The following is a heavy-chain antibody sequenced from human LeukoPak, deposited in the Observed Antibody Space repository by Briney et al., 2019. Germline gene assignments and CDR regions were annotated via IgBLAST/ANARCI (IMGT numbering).Heavy chain of an antibody. CDR3: ARARYGSGGYFFDF. V-gene: IGHV3-7*04. D-gene: IGHD3-10*01. Sequence: GGSLRLSCTASGFTFSSYWMSWVRQAPGKGLECVANIKQDGSDIYFVDSVKGRFTISRDNAKNSLYLQMNSLRGEDTAVYYCARARYGSGGYFFDFWGQGTLVTVSS. CDR1: GFTFSSYW. CDR2: IKQDGSDI. J-gene: IGHJ4*02.